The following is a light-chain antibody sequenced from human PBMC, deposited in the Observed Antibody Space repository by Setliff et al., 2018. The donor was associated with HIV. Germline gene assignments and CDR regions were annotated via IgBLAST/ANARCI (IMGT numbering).Light chain of an antibody. V-gene: IGLV3-1*01. Sequence: SYELTQPPSVSVSPGQTASITCSGEELGDKFVSWYQQRSGQSPLLVIYEDDRRPSGIHERFSGSNGGSTATLTISGTQATDEADYYCQAWDSSTASVVFGGGTQLTVL. J-gene: IGLJ2*01. CDR1: ELGDKF. CDR3: QAWDSSTASVV. CDR2: EDD.